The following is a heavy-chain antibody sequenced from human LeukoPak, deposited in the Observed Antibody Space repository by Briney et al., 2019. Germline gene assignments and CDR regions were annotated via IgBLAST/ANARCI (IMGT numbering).Heavy chain of an antibody. D-gene: IGHD6-25*01. J-gene: IGHJ4*02. CDR2: IIPMFGTA. CDR1: GYTFTGYY. V-gene: IGHV1-69*13. Sequence: ASVKVSCKASGYTFTGYYMHWVRQAPGQGLEWMGGIIPMFGTANYAQKFQGRVTITADESTSTAYMELRSLRSEDTAAYYCATDQPPLISAAGVYWGQGTLVTVSS. CDR3: ATDQPPLISAAGVY.